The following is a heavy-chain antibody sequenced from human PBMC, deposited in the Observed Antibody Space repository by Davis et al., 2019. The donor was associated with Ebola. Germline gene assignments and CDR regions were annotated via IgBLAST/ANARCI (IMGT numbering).Heavy chain of an antibody. J-gene: IGHJ3*02. Sequence: SETLSLTCAVSGGSISSSNWWSXXXXXXGKGVEWIGEIYHSGSPNYNPSLKSRVTISVDKSKNQFSLKLSSVTAADTAVYYCAVGNSGSYFGAFDIWGQGTMVTVSS. CDR3: AVGNSGSYFGAFDI. V-gene: IGHV4-4*02. D-gene: IGHD1-26*01. CDR2: IYHSGSP. CDR1: GGSISSSNW.